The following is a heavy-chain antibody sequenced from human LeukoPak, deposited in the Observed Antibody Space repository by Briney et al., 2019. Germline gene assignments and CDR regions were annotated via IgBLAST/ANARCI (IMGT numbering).Heavy chain of an antibody. D-gene: IGHD3-10*01. Sequence: ASVKVSCKASGYTFAGYYMHWVRQAPGQGLEWMGWINPNSGGTNYAQKFQGRATMTRDTSISTAYMELSSLRSDDTAVYYCARVWIEYGAGSRTFDYWGQGTLVTVSS. CDR3: ARVWIEYGAGSRTFDY. CDR2: INPNSGGT. V-gene: IGHV1-2*02. J-gene: IGHJ4*02. CDR1: GYTFAGYY.